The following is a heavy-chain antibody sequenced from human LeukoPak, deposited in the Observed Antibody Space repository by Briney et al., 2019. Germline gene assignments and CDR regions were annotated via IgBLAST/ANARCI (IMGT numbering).Heavy chain of an antibody. V-gene: IGHV3-9*01. J-gene: IGHJ6*03. CDR1: GFTFDDYA. CDR2: ISWNSGSI. Sequence: GGSLRLSCAASGFTFDDYAMHWVRQAPGKGLEWVSGISWNSGSIGYADSVKGRFTISRDNAKNSLYLQMNSLRAEDTAVYYCAGYCSSTSCLVGYYYYYMDVWGKGTTVTVSS. D-gene: IGHD2-2*01. CDR3: AGYCSSTSCLVGYYYYYMDV.